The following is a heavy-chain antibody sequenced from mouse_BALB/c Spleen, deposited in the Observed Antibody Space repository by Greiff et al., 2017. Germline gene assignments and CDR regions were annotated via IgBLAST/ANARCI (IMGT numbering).Heavy chain of an antibody. J-gene: IGHJ4*01. D-gene: IGHD2-14*01. Sequence: EVQLVESGGGLVQPGGSRKLSCAASGFTFSSFGMHWVRQAPEKGLEWVAYISSGSSTIYYADTVKGRFTISRDNPKNTLFLQMTSLRSEDTAMYYCASYRYWYAMDYWGQGTSVTVSS. CDR1: GFTFSSFG. CDR3: ASYRYWYAMDY. CDR2: ISSGSSTI. V-gene: IGHV5-17*02.